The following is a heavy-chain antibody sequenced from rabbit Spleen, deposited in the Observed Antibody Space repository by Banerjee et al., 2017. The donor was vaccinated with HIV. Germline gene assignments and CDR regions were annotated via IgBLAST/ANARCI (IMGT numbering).Heavy chain of an antibody. CDR3: ARDTGTSFSTYGMDL. Sequence: QSLEESGGGLVKPGASLTLTCKASGFSFTSGYDMCWVRQAPGKGLEWVACAYAGSSGSTYSATWAKGRFTISKTSSTTVTLQMSSLTVADTATYFCARDTGTSFSTYGMDLWGQGTLVTVS. CDR2: AYAGSSGST. CDR1: GFSFTSGYD. D-gene: IGHD8-1*01. J-gene: IGHJ6*01. V-gene: IGHV1S40*01.